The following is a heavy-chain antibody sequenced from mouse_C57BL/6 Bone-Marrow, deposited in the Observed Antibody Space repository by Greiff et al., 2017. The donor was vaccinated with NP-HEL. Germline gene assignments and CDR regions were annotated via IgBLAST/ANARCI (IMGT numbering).Heavy chain of an antibody. D-gene: IGHD1-1*01. Sequence: EVQLQQSGPELVKPGASVKISCKASGYTFTDYYMNWVKQSHGKSLEWIGDINPNNGGTSYNQKFKGKATLTVDKSSSTAYMELRSLTSKDSAVYYCARLRRFLYAMDYWGQGTSVTVSS. CDR3: ARLRRFLYAMDY. CDR1: GYTFTDYY. CDR2: INPNNGGT. V-gene: IGHV1-26*01. J-gene: IGHJ4*01.